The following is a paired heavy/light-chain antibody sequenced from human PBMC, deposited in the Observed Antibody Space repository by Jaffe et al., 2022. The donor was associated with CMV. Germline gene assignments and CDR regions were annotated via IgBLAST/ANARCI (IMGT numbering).Heavy chain of an antibody. CDR3: ARIGGAARREYYYDY. J-gene: IGHJ4*02. CDR2: IDWDEDK. D-gene: IGHD6-6*01. CDR1: GFSLSTSGMC. V-gene: IGHV2-70*13. Sequence: QVTLRESGPALVKPTQTLTLTCTFSGFSLSTSGMCVIWIRQTPGKALEWLARIDWDEDKYYNTSLQTRLTISKDTSKNQVVLTMTNMDPVDTATYYCARIGGAARREYYYDYWGQGILVTVSS.
Light chain of an antibody. V-gene: IGKV3-15*01. CDR3: QQYYNWPHT. CDR2: SVS. J-gene: IGKJ2*01. CDR1: QSVSSK. Sequence: EVVMTQSPATLSVSPGERVTLSCRASQSVSSKLAWHQQKPGQAPRLLIYSVSTRPTGIPARFSGSGSGTEFTLTINSLQSEDFAVYYCQQYYNWPHTLGQGTEVEIK.